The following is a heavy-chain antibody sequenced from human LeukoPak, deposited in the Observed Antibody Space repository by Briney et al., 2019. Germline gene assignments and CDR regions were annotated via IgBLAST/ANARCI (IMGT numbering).Heavy chain of an antibody. CDR1: GFTFSSSA. CDR2: ISNNGGYT. CDR3: AKGLTNLGDD. J-gene: IGHJ4*02. V-gene: IGHV3-23*01. Sequence: PGGSLRLSCAASGFTFSSSAMSWVRQAPGKGLEWVSAISNNGGYTYYADSVQGRFTISRDNSKNTLYLQMNSLRPEDTAVYYCAKGLTNLGDDWGQGTLVTVSS. D-gene: IGHD3-9*01.